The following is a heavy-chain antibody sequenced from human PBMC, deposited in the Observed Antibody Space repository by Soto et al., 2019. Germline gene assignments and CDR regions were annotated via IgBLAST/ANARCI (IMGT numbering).Heavy chain of an antibody. D-gene: IGHD3-22*01. CDR2: IKQDGSEK. Sequence: QPGGSLRLSCAASGFTFSSYWMSWVRQAPGKGLEWVANIKQDGSEKYYVDSVKGRFTISRDNAKNSLYLQMNSLRAEDTAVYYCARGMRFTMIVPFRFDPWGQGTLVTVSS. CDR3: ARGMRFTMIVPFRFDP. J-gene: IGHJ5*02. CDR1: GFTFSSYW. V-gene: IGHV3-7*01.